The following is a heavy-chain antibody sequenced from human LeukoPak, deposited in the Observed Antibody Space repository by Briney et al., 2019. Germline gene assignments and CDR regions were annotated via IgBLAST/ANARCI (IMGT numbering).Heavy chain of an antibody. D-gene: IGHD2-15*01. CDR2: ISSSSKDK. J-gene: IGHJ4*02. CDR3: ASQVGHCRGGSCSGY. CDR1: GFTFSNYA. V-gene: IGHV3-21*01. Sequence: GGSLRLSCAASGFTFSNYAMNWVRQAPGQGLEWVSSISSSSKDKYYADSVKGRFTISRDNAKKSLYLQMNSLRDEDTAVYYCASQVGHCRGGSCSGYWGQGTLVTVSS.